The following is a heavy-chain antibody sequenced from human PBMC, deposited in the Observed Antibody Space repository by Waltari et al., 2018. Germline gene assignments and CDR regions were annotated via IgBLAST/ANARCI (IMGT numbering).Heavy chain of an antibody. J-gene: IGHJ6*02. CDR2: FVPMFGTS. V-gene: IGHV1-69*12. CDR3: ARESSLSVPYYYQLYV. D-gene: IGHD1-26*01. CDR1: GGTFGSVG. Sequence: QVQLVQSGAEVKKPGSSVKVSCKLSGGTFGSVGITWVRQAPGQGLEWMGGFVPMFGTSPYAQKFQSRVTMTADDSPPTAYMPLSSLRSEDPALYYCARESSLSVPYYYQLYVWGPVTTVTLSS.